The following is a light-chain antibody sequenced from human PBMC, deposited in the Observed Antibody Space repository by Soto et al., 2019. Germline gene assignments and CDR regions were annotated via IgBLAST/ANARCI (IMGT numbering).Light chain of an antibody. V-gene: IGKV3-11*01. Sequence: EVVLTQSPATLSLSPGERATLSCRASQNVVTFLAWYQLQPGQAPSLVIYDASNTAAGIPDRFSGSGSGTDLTLTISGLEPEDLAHYYCLQRKNWPPGTCGQGTNVEIK. CDR2: DAS. CDR1: QNVVTF. J-gene: IGKJ1*01. CDR3: LQRKNWPPGT.